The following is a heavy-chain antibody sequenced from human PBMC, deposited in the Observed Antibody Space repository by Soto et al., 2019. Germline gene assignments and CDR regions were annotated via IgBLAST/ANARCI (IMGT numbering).Heavy chain of an antibody. V-gene: IGHV3-23*01. Sequence: PVGSLRLSGAASGFTFSSYAMSWVRQAPGKGLEWVSAISGSGGSTYYADSVKGRFTISRDNSKNTLYLQMNSLRAEDTAVYYCAKYYYGSGLFDYWGQGTLVTVSS. J-gene: IGHJ4*02. D-gene: IGHD3-10*01. CDR1: GFTFSSYA. CDR3: AKYYYGSGLFDY. CDR2: ISGSGGST.